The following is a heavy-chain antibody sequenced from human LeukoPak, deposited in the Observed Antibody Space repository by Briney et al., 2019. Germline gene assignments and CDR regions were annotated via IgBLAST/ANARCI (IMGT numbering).Heavy chain of an antibody. J-gene: IGHJ4*02. V-gene: IGHV4-59*01. CDR3: ARGIIAEGGIFDY. CDR2: IYYSGST. D-gene: IGHD6-19*01. Sequence: SETLSLTCTVSGGSISSYYWSWIRQPPGKGLEWIGYIYYSGSTNYNPSLKSRVTISVDTSENQFSLKLSSVTAADTAVYYCARGIIAEGGIFDYWGQGTLVTVSS. CDR1: GGSISSYY.